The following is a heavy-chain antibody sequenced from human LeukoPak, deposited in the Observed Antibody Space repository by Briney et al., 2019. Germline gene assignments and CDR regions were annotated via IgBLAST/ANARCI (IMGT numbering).Heavy chain of an antibody. Sequence: ASVKVSCKASGYTFTSYDINWVRQATGQALEWMGWMNPNSGNTGYAQKFQGRATMTRNTSISTAYMELSSLRSEDTAVYYCARGPNPSIAVTGSIDYWGQGTLVTVSS. CDR2: MNPNSGNT. V-gene: IGHV1-8*01. CDR1: GYTFTSYD. D-gene: IGHD6-19*01. J-gene: IGHJ4*02. CDR3: ARGPNPSIAVTGSIDY.